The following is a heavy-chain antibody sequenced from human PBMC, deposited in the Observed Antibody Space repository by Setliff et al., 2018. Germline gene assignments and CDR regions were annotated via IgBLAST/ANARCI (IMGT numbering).Heavy chain of an antibody. V-gene: IGHV3-7*01. CDR2: INRDGSGA. J-gene: IGHJ5*02. CDR1: GFIFTSHW. Sequence: GGSLRLSCVASGFIFTSHWMTWVRQAPGKGLEWLAHINRDGSGAEYADSVRGRFTISRDNAKNSVFLQMNNLRAEDTAVYHCARGARLYETDHHYYGWLDPWGQGALVTVSS. CDR3: ARGARLYETDHHYYGWLDP. D-gene: IGHD3-22*01.